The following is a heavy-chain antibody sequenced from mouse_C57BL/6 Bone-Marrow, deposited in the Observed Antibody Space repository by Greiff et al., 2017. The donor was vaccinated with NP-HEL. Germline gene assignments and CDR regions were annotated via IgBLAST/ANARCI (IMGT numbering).Heavy chain of an antibody. Sequence: VQLQQSGAELVRPGASVKLSCTASGFNIKDDYMHWVKQRPEQSLEWIGWIDPENGDTEYASKFQGKATITADTSSNTAYLQLSSLTSEDTAVYYCIPYYRDYWGKGTTLTVAS. D-gene: IGHD2-12*01. V-gene: IGHV14-4*01. CDR2: IDPENGDT. CDR3: IPYYRDY. J-gene: IGHJ2*01. CDR1: GFNIKDDY.